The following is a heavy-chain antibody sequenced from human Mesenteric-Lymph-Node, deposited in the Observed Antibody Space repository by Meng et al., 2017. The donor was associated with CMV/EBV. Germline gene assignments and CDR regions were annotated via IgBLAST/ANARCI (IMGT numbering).Heavy chain of an antibody. J-gene: IGHJ4*02. D-gene: IGHD6-19*01. Sequence: GESLKISCTASGFTFKDYAMHWVRQAPGKGLEWVSRINSDGSSTSYADSVKGRFTISRDNAKNTLYLQMNSLGAEDTAVYYCARLDAGGWRAGDYWGQGTLVTVSS. CDR1: GFTFKDYA. CDR2: INSDGSST. V-gene: IGHV3-74*01. CDR3: ARLDAGGWRAGDY.